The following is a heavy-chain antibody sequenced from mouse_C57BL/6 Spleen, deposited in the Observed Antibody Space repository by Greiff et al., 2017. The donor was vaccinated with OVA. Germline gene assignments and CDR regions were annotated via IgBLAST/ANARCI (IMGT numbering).Heavy chain of an antibody. Sequence: VQLQQPGAELVMPGASVKLSCKASGYTFTSYWMHWVKQRPGQGLEWIGEIDPSDSYTNYNQKFKGKSTLTVDKSSSTAYMQLSSLTSEDSAVYYCAFYYGSSYGFAYWGQGTLVTVSA. CDR3: AFYYGSSYGFAY. V-gene: IGHV1-69*01. D-gene: IGHD1-1*01. J-gene: IGHJ3*01. CDR2: IDPSDSYT. CDR1: GYTFTSYW.